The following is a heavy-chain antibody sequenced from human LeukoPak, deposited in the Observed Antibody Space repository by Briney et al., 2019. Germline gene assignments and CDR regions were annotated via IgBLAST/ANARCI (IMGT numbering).Heavy chain of an antibody. CDR3: ARGTRDCSSTSCLYYFDY. Sequence: ASVKVSCKASGYTFTSYDINWVRQATGQGLEWMGWMNPNSGNTGYAQKFQGRVTITRNTSIRTAYMELSSLRSEDTAVYYCARGTRDCSSTSCLYYFDYWGRGTLVTVSS. D-gene: IGHD2-2*01. J-gene: IGHJ4*02. CDR1: GYTFTSYD. V-gene: IGHV1-8*03. CDR2: MNPNSGNT.